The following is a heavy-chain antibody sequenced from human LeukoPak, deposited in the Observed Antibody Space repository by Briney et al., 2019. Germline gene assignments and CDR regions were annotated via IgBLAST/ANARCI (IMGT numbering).Heavy chain of an antibody. Sequence: GGSLRLSCAASGFTFSSYAMSWVRKAPGKGLEWVSDISGSGGRTYHADSVKGRFTISRDNSKNTLYLQMNSLRAEDTAVYYCARRWYYFDYWGQGTLVTVSS. D-gene: IGHD2-15*01. V-gene: IGHV3-23*01. CDR3: ARRWYYFDY. CDR2: ISGSGGRT. J-gene: IGHJ4*02. CDR1: GFTFSSYA.